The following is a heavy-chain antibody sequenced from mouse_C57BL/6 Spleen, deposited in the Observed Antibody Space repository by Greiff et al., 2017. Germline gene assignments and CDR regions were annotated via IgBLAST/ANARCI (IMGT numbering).Heavy chain of an antibody. J-gene: IGHJ4*01. D-gene: IGHD1-1*01. CDR1: GYSITSGYY. V-gene: IGHV3-6*01. Sequence: EVQRVESGPGLVKPSQSLSLTCSVTGYSITSGYYWNWIRQFPGNKLEWMGYISYDGSNNYNPSLKNRISITRDTSKNQFFLKLNSVTTEDTATYDGAREGDYGSSYAMDYWGQGTSVTVSS. CDR2: ISYDGSN. CDR3: AREGDYGSSYAMDY.